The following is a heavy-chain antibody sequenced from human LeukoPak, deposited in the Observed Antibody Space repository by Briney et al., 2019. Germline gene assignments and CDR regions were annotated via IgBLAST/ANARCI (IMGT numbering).Heavy chain of an antibody. CDR1: GNAVIGNY. CDR3: AIAQSWDELFDS. CDR2: ISINTDT. V-gene: IGHV3-53*01. D-gene: IGHD1-26*01. Sequence: GGSLTLSCAPWGNAVIGNYMSWVRQPPGKGLEWVSFISINTDTFYADSVRGRFSISRDSSKNTLFLQMNSLRDEDSAVYYCAIAQSWDELFDSWGQGTLVTVSS. J-gene: IGHJ4*02.